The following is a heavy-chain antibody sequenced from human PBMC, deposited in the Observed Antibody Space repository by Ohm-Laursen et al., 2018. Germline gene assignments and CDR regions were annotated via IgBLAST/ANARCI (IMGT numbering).Heavy chain of an antibody. CDR2: ISGSGGST. J-gene: IGHJ4*02. D-gene: IGHD1-26*01. CDR3: ARDLDGSYTPIDY. V-gene: IGHV3-23*01. CDR1: GFTFSSYA. Sequence: SLRLSCIASGFTFSSYAMSWVRQAPGKGLEWASAISGSGGSTYYADSVKGRFTISRDNSKNTLYLQMNSLRAEDTAVYYCARDLDGSYTPIDYWGQGTLVTVSS.